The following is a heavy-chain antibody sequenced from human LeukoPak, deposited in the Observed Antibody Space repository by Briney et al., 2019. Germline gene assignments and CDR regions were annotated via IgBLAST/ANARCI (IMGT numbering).Heavy chain of an antibody. Sequence: SSETLSLTCTVSGGSISSGGYYWSWIRQHPGKGLEWIGYIYYSGSTYYNPSLKSRVTISVDTSKNQFSLKLSSVTAADTAVYYCARGYCSSTSCYEKGNFDYWGQGTLVTVSS. V-gene: IGHV4-31*03. J-gene: IGHJ4*02. D-gene: IGHD2-2*01. CDR3: ARGYCSSTSCYEKGNFDY. CDR2: IYYSGST. CDR1: GGSISSGGYY.